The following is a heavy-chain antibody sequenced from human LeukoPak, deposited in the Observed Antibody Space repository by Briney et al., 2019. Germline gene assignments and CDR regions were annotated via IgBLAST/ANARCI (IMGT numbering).Heavy chain of an antibody. Sequence: PGRSLRLSCAASGFTFSSYGMHWVRQAPVKGLEWVAVIWYDGSNKYYADSVKGRFTISRDNSKNTLYLQMNSLRAEDTAVYYCARDLTAMVTGSMDVWGQGTTVTVSS. J-gene: IGHJ6*02. CDR3: ARDLTAMVTGSMDV. CDR1: GFTFSSYG. D-gene: IGHD5-18*01. CDR2: IWYDGSNK. V-gene: IGHV3-33*01.